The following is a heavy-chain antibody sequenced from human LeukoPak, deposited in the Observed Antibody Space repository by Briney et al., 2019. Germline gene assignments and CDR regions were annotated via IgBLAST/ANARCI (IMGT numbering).Heavy chain of an antibody. CDR1: GGSISSYY. D-gene: IGHD6-13*01. CDR2: IYYSGST. V-gene: IGHV4-59*01. Sequence: SETLSLTCTVSGGSISSYYWSWIRQPPGKGLEWIGYIYYSGSTNYNPSLKSRVTISVDTSKNQFSLKLSSVTAADTAVYYCARGPGGIGSSSAYFDYWGQGTLVTVSS. J-gene: IGHJ4*02. CDR3: ARGPGGIGSSSAYFDY.